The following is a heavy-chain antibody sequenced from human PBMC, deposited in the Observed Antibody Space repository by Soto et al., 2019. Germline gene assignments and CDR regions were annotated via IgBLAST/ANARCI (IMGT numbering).Heavy chain of an antibody. D-gene: IGHD3-10*01. V-gene: IGHV3-74*01. J-gene: IGHJ4*02. CDR3: ARGGSGGNYLFHF. Sequence: VQLVESGGGLVQPGESLRLSCAASGLSFSSHWMHWVRQAPGKGLEWVSRVNGDGRSTNYADSVKGRFTISRDNAKNTVYLQMNSLRVEDTAMYYCARGGSGGNYLFHFWGQGTLVTVSS. CDR1: GLSFSSHW. CDR2: VNGDGRST.